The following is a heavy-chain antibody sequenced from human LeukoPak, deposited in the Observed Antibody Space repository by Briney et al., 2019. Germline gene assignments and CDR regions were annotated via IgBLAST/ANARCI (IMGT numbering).Heavy chain of an antibody. D-gene: IGHD3-3*01. CDR1: GGSFSGYY. Sequence: SETLSLTCAVYGGSFSGYYWSWIRQPPGKGLEWIGEINHSGSTNSNPSLKSRVTISVDTSKNQFSLKLSSVTAADTAVYYCARGEYDFWSGHLFDYWGQGTLVTVSS. J-gene: IGHJ4*02. CDR3: ARGEYDFWSGHLFDY. V-gene: IGHV4-34*01. CDR2: INHSGST.